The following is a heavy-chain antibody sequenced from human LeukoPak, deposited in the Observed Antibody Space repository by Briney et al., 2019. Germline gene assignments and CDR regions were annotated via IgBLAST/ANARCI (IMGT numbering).Heavy chain of an antibody. CDR1: GGSISSSNW. CDR3: AGQIYSYGISPYYYYGMDV. Sequence: SETLSLTCAVSGGSISSSNWWSWVRQPPGKGPEWIGEIYHSGSTNYNPSLKSRVTISVDKSKNQFSLKLSSVTAADTAVYYCAGQIYSYGISPYYYYGMDVWGQGTTVTVSS. CDR2: IYHSGST. V-gene: IGHV4-4*02. D-gene: IGHD5-18*01. J-gene: IGHJ6*02.